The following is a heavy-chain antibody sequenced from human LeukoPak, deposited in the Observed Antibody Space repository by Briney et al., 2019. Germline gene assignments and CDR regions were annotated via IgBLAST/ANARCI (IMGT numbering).Heavy chain of an antibody. CDR2: ISGSGGST. V-gene: IGHV3-23*01. CDR1: RFTFSTFA. CDR3: AKDPLGGD. D-gene: IGHD3-10*01. J-gene: IGHJ4*02. Sequence: GGSLRLSCAASRFTFSTFAMSWVRQAPGKGLEWVSGISGSGGSTYYADSVKGRFTISRDNSKNTLYLQMNSLRAEDTAVYYCAKDPLGGDWGQGTLVTVSS.